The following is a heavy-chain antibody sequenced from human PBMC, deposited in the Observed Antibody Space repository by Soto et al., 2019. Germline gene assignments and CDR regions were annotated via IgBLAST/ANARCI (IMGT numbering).Heavy chain of an antibody. CDR3: ARTIHVDTAMVRPLWYGMDV. Sequence: QVQLVESGGGVVQPGRSLRLSCAASGFTFSSYGMHWVRQAPGKGLEWVAVIWYDGSNKYYADSVKGRFTISRDNSKNTLYLQMNSLRAEDTAVYYCARTIHVDTAMVRPLWYGMDVW. CDR2: IWYDGSNK. J-gene: IGHJ6*01. V-gene: IGHV3-33*01. CDR1: GFTFSSYG. D-gene: IGHD5-18*01.